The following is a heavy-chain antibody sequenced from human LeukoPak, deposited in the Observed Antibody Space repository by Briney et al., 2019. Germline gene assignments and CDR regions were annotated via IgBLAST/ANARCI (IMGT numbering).Heavy chain of an antibody. D-gene: IGHD1-1*01. Sequence: GGSLRLSCAASGFTFSSYGMHWVRQAPGKGLEWVAVISYDGSNKYYADSVKGRFTISRDNSKNTLYLQMNSLRAEDTAVYYCAKWALSIDDPFDYWGQGTLVTVSS. J-gene: IGHJ4*02. CDR2: ISYDGSNK. CDR1: GFTFSSYG. V-gene: IGHV3-30*18. CDR3: AKWALSIDDPFDY.